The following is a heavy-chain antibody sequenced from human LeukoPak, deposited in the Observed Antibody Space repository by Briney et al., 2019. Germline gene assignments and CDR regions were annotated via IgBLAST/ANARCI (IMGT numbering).Heavy chain of an antibody. Sequence: GGSLRLSCAASGFTFSSYNINWVRQAPGKGLGWVSSINGSADATKYADSVVGRFTISRDNSKNTVSLQMNSLRAEDTAVYYCAKSDCGSDGCKLLNYWGQGTLVTASS. CDR2: INGSADAT. D-gene: IGHD2-21*01. V-gene: IGHV3-23*01. J-gene: IGHJ4*02. CDR1: GFTFSSYN. CDR3: AKSDCGSDGCKLLNY.